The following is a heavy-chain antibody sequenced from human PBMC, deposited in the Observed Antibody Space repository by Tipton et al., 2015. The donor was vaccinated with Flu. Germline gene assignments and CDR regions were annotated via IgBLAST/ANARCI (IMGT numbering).Heavy chain of an antibody. D-gene: IGHD1-14*01. V-gene: IGHV3-33*01. CDR1: GFTFSNYG. Sequence: SLRLPCAVSGFTFSNYGMHWVRQTPGKGLEWVAVIWSDGSTEYYADSVKGRFTISRDNSRGTLYLQMNSLRGDDTAAYFCARDIGTTVFYFDHWGQGALVTVSS. CDR3: ARDIGTTVFYFDH. J-gene: IGHJ4*02. CDR2: IWSDGSTE.